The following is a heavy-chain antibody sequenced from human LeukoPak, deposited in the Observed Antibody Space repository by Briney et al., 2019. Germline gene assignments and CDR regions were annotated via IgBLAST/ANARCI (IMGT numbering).Heavy chain of an antibody. CDR2: IRTKTHKYAT. CDR3: ARDFVNSGYYFDY. Sequence: AGGSLRLSCAGSGFTFSGSAMHWVRLTSGKGLEWLGYIRTKTHKYATLYAASVKGRFTISRDDSKNTAYLQMNSLRAEDTAVYYCARDFVNSGYYFDYWGQGTLVTVSS. CDR1: GFTFSGSA. D-gene: IGHD3-22*01. V-gene: IGHV3-73*01. J-gene: IGHJ4*02.